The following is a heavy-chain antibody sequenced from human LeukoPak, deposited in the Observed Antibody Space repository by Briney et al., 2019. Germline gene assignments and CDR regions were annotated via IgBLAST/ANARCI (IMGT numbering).Heavy chain of an antibody. CDR3: ARLQDYGGNSGYFDY. V-gene: IGHV5-51*01. Sequence: GESLKISCKASGYTFTNYWIGWVRQMPGKGLEWMGIIYPGDSDTRYSPSFRGQVIISADKSIRTAYLQWTSLKASDTAMYYCARLQDYGGNSGYFDYWGQGTLVTVSS. J-gene: IGHJ4*02. CDR2: IYPGDSDT. D-gene: IGHD4-23*01. CDR1: GYTFTNYW.